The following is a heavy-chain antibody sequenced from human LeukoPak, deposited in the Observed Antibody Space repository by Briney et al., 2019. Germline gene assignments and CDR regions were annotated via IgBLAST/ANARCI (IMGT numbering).Heavy chain of an antibody. CDR3: ARVLDSGYDWDYYGMDV. D-gene: IGHD5-12*01. CDR2: ISASGGST. Sequence: GGALRLSCAASGFTFSSYAMSWVRQAPGKGGEGVSTISASGGSTYYAESVKGWFTISRDNSKNTLYVQMNSLRAEDTAVHYCARVLDSGYDWDYYGMDVWGQGTTVTISS. J-gene: IGHJ6*02. CDR1: GFTFSSYA. V-gene: IGHV3-23*01.